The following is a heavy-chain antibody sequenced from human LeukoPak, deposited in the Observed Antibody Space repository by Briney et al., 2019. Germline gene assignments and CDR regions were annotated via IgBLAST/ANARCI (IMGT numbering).Heavy chain of an antibody. CDR3: GRVGDGYNDNY. J-gene: IGHJ4*02. D-gene: IGHD5-24*01. CDR2: ISSGGST. Sequence: GGSLRLSCAASGFTVSSDYMGWVRQAPEKGLEWVSLISSGGSTYYADSLKGRFTISRDNSKNTLYLQMNNLRAEDTAVYYCGRVGDGYNDNYWGQGTLVTVSS. CDR1: GFTVSSDY. V-gene: IGHV3-66*01.